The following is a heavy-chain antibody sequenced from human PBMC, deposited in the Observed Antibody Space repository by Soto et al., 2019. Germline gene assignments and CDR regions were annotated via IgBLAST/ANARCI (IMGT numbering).Heavy chain of an antibody. D-gene: IGHD2-21*02. J-gene: IGHJ4*02. CDR1: GFTFNIFA. CDR2: ISHDGTSR. V-gene: IGHV3-30-3*01. Sequence: QVRLLESGGGVVQPGRSLRLSCAASGFTFNIFAMHWVRQAPGKGLEWVAVISHDGTSRYSADSVKGRVTISRDNSKTMEVVQMSSLGVEDTAVYYCVWISAVTASDFAYWGQGTLVTVSS. CDR3: VWISAVTASDFAY.